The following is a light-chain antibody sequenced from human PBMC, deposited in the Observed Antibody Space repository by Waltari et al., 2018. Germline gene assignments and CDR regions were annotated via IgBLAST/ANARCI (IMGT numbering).Light chain of an antibody. CDR3: SSYTTRSTRG. CDR2: DVT. J-gene: IGLJ1*01. Sequence: QSALTQPASVSGSPGQSITISCTATSSDVGDYKYVSWYQQHPGKVPKLLIYDVTNRPSVISYRFSGSKSGDTASLTISGLQAEDEADYYCSSYTTRSTRGFGTGTKVTVL. CDR1: SSDVGDYKY. V-gene: IGLV2-14*03.